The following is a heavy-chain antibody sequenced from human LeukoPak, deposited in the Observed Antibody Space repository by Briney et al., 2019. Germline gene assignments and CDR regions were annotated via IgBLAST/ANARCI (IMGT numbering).Heavy chain of an antibody. V-gene: IGHV3-23*01. CDR2: VDGGGGGT. Sequence: GGSLRLSCAASGFTFSSYAMNWVRQAPGRGLEWVSSVDGGGGGTYYADSVKGRFTISRDNSKDTLYLQMNGLRAEDTAVYFCAKQSAGSAAWYSLHYDFWGQGTLVTVSS. CDR3: AKQSAGSAAWYSLHYDF. CDR1: GFTFSSYA. J-gene: IGHJ4*02. D-gene: IGHD6-13*01.